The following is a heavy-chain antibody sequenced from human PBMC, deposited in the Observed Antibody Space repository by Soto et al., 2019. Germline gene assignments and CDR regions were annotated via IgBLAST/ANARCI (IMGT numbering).Heavy chain of an antibody. J-gene: IGHJ4*02. V-gene: IGHV5-51*01. CDR2: IYPGDSAT. CDR3: ARPETYYDSSGYFFDY. CDR1: GYSFTSYW. Sequence: GESLKISCKGSGYSFTSYWIGWVRQMPGKGLEWMGIIYPGDSATRYSPSFQGQVTISADKSISTAYLQWSSLKASDAAMYYCARPETYYDSSGYFFDYWGQGTLVTVSS. D-gene: IGHD3-22*01.